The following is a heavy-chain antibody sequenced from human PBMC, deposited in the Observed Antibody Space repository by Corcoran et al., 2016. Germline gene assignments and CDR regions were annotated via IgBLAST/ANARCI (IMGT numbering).Heavy chain of an antibody. Sequence: QVQLVESGGGVVQPGRSLRLSCAASGFTFSSYGMHWVRQAPGKGLEWVAVISYDGSNKYYADSVKGRFTISRDNSKNTLYLQMNSLRAEDTAVYYCAKWGPFKVTMVDYYYGMDVWGQGTTVTVSS. CDR2: ISYDGSNK. D-gene: IGHD4-17*01. CDR1: GFTFSSYG. CDR3: AKWGPFKVTMVDYYYGMDV. V-gene: IGHV3-30*18. J-gene: IGHJ6*02.